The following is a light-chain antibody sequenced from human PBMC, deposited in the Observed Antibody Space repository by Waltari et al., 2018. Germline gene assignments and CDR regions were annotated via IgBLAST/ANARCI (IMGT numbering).Light chain of an antibody. Sequence: DIQMTQSPSSLSASVGDRVTITCRASQDISNYLAWFQQKPGKAPKSLVYDASTLQSGVPSRFSGSGSGTDFTLTISSLQPEDCATYYCQHYSRYPITFGQGTRLEIK. V-gene: IGKV1-16*01. CDR3: QHYSRYPIT. J-gene: IGKJ5*01. CDR2: DAS. CDR1: QDISNY.